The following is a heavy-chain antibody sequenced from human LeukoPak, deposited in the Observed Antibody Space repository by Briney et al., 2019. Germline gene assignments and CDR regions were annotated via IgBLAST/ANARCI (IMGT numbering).Heavy chain of an antibody. J-gene: IGHJ4*02. D-gene: IGHD6-13*01. CDR2: ISSSRTYI. Sequence: PGGSLRLSCAASGFTFSTYSMNWVRQAPGKGLEWVSSISSSRTYIYYADSVKGRFTISRDNAKNSLYLQMNSLRAEDTAVYYCARDDFTAAAGTGTFDYWGQGTLVTVSS. V-gene: IGHV3-21*01. CDR1: GFTFSTYS. CDR3: ARDDFTAAAGTGTFDY.